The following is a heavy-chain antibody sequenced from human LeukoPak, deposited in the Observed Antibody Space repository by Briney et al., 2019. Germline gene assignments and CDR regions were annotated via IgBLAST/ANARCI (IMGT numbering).Heavy chain of an antibody. V-gene: IGHV1-18*01. CDR2: ISAYNGNT. CDR1: GYTFTSYG. CDR3: ARDGEDIVVVPAATGYWFDP. Sequence: ASVKVSCKAFGYTFTSYGISWVRQAPGQGLEWMGWISAYNGNTNYAQKLRGRVTMTTDTSTSTAYMELRSLRSDDTAVYYCARDGEDIVVVPAATGYWFDPWGQGTLVTVSS. D-gene: IGHD2-2*01. J-gene: IGHJ5*02.